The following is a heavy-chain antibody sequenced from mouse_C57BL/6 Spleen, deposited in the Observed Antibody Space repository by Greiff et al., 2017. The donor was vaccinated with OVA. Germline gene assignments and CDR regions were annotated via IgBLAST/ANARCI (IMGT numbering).Heavy chain of an antibody. CDR3: ARRDDYDGYFDY. V-gene: IGHV1-69*01. CDR1: GYTFTSYW. Sequence: VQLQQPGAELVMPGASVKLSCKASGYTFTSYWMHWVKQRPGQGLEWIGEIDPSDSYTNYNQKFKGKSTLTVDKSSSTAYMQLSSLTSEDSAVYYCARRDDYDGYFDYWGQGTTLTVSS. J-gene: IGHJ2*01. D-gene: IGHD2-4*01. CDR2: IDPSDSYT.